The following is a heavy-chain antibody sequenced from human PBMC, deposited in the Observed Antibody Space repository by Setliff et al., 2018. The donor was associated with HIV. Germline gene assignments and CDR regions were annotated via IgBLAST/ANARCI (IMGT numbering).Heavy chain of an antibody. CDR1: GYTFSDYY. J-gene: IGHJ4*02. CDR3: ARGGDDSGPGTWTFDY. Sequence: EASVKVSCKASGYTFSDYYLHWVRQAPGQGLKWMGWINGNSGATNYAQKFQGRVTMTRDTSTYTAYMELTRLRSDDTAVYACARGGDDSGPGTWTFDYWGQGALVTVSS. CDR2: INGNSGAT. D-gene: IGHD3-10*01. V-gene: IGHV1-2*02.